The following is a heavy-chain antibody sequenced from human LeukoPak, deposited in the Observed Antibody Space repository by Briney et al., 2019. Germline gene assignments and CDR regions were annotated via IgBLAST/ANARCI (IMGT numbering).Heavy chain of an antibody. CDR2: VYYGETT. CDR3: AGHEASYFYYYMDV. J-gene: IGHJ6*03. CDR1: GGSISSTTYY. Sequence: SETLSLTCTVSGGSISSTTYYWAWIRQPPGMGLEWIGSVYYGETTYYNPSLESRVTISVDTSKNQFSLRLNSVTAADTAVYYCAGHEASYFYYYMDVWGAGTTVIVSS. V-gene: IGHV4-39*01.